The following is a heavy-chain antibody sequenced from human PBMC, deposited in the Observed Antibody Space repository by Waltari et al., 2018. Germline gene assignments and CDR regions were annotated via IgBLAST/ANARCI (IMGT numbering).Heavy chain of an antibody. CDR2: IIPILGIA. V-gene: IGHV1-69*04. D-gene: IGHD3-10*01. Sequence: QVQLVQSGAEVKKPGSSVKVSCKASGRTFSSYAISWVRQAPGQGLEWMGRIIPILGIANYEKKFQGRVTITADKSTSTAYMELSSLRSEDTAVYYCAATIYGSGSYYIGYWGQGTLVTVSS. J-gene: IGHJ4*02. CDR1: GRTFSSYA. CDR3: AATIYGSGSYYIGY.